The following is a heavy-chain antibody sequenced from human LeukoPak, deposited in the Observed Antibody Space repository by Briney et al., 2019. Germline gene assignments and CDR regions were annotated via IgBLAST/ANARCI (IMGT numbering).Heavy chain of an antibody. D-gene: IGHD3-22*01. CDR1: GFTFDDYA. Sequence: GRSLRLSCAASGFTFDDYAMHWVRQAPGKGLEWVSGISWNSGSIGYADSVKGRFTISRDNAKNSLYLQMNSLRAEDTALYYCAKDIRPYYYDSSGYYWGLDYWGQGTLVTVPS. J-gene: IGHJ4*02. V-gene: IGHV3-9*01. CDR3: AKDIRPYYYDSSGYYWGLDY. CDR2: ISWNSGSI.